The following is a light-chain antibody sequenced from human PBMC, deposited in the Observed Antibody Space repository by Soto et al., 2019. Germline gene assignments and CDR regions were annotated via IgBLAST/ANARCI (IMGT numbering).Light chain of an antibody. CDR2: GAS. J-gene: IGKJ5*01. CDR1: QSVSSD. CDR3: QQRSSWPIT. Sequence: DIVMTQSPAPLSVSPGERATLSCRASQSVSSDLAWYHQEPGQAPRLLIYGASTRATGIPARFSGSGSGTECTLTISSLEPEDVAVYYCQQRSSWPITLGQGTRLEIK. V-gene: IGKV3-11*01.